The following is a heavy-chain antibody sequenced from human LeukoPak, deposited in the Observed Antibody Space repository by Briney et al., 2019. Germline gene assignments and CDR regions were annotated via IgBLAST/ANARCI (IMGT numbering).Heavy chain of an antibody. V-gene: IGHV4-59*01. CDR3: ARGHDYYYSGRQSWFDP. Sequence: SETLSLTCTVSGGSISDYYWTWIRQPPEKGLEWIGYIHSIGGTNYNPSLKSRVTISVDTSKNQFSLKLSSVTAADTAFYYCARGHDYYYSGRQSWFDPWSQGTLVTVSS. CDR1: GGSISDYY. J-gene: IGHJ5*02. CDR2: IHSIGGT. D-gene: IGHD3-10*01.